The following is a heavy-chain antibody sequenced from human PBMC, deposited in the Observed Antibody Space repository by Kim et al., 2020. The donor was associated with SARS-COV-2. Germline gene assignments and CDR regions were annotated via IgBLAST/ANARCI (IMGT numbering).Heavy chain of an antibody. Sequence: GESLKISCKGSGYSFTSYWIGWVRQMPGKGLEWMGIIYPGDSDTRYSPSFQGQVTISADKSISTAYLQWSSLKASDTAMYYCARHLRRFGELWNGMDVWGQGTTVTVSS. V-gene: IGHV5-51*01. CDR3: ARHLRRFGELWNGMDV. CDR1: GYSFTSYW. J-gene: IGHJ6*02. CDR2: IYPGDSDT. D-gene: IGHD3-10*01.